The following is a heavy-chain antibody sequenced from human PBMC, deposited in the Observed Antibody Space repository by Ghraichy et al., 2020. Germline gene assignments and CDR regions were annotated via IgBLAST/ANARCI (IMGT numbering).Heavy chain of an antibody. CDR3: AKPPEAYNNRLRYGMDV. CDR1: GFTFSSYA. J-gene: IGHJ6*02. D-gene: IGHD1-1*01. CDR2: LSASADRT. Sequence: GGSLRLSCAVSGFTFSSYAMSWVRQAPGKGLEWVSGLSASADRTYYADSVKGRFTISRDNSRNTLFLQMNSLRAEDTAVYYCAKPPEAYNNRLRYGMDVWGQGTTVTVSS. V-gene: IGHV3-23*01.